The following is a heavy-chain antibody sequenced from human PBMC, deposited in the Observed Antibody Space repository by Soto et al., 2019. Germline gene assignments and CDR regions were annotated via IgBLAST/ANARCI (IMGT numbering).Heavy chain of an antibody. V-gene: IGHV3-23*01. J-gene: IGHJ6*02. Sequence: GGSLRLSCAASGFTFSSYAMSWVRQAPGKGLEWVSAISGSGGSTYYADSVKGRFTISRDNAKNSLYLQMNSLRAEDTAVYYCARGLGGYGLDVWGQRTTVTVSS. CDR3: ARGLGGYGLDV. CDR2: ISGSGGST. CDR1: GFTFSSYA.